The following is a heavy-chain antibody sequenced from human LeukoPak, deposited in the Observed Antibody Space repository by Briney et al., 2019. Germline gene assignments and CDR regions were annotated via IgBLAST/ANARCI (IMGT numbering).Heavy chain of an antibody. D-gene: IGHD2-21*02. CDR2: IYTTGGT. Sequence: SETLSLTCTVSGGSMSGYYWNWIRQPARKGLEWIGRIYTTGGTNSNPSLKSRLIMSVDTSTNQFSLKMRFVTAADTAVYYCARNLGGDDYYFYGMDVWGQGTTVTVSS. J-gene: IGHJ6*02. CDR1: GGSMSGYY. V-gene: IGHV4-4*07. CDR3: ARNLGGDDYYFYGMDV.